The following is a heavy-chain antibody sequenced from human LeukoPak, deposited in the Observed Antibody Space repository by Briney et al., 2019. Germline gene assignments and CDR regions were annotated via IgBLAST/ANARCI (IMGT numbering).Heavy chain of an antibody. D-gene: IGHD6-19*01. CDR1: GGTFSSYA. CDR3: ARGRGRQQWLVGY. J-gene: IGHJ4*02. V-gene: IGHV1-69*05. Sequence: SVKVSCKASGGTFSSYAISWVRQAPGQGLEWMGGIIPIFGTANYAQKFQGRVTMTRNTSISTAYMELSSLRSEDTAVYYCARGRGRQQWLVGYWGQGTLVTVSS. CDR2: IIPIFGTA.